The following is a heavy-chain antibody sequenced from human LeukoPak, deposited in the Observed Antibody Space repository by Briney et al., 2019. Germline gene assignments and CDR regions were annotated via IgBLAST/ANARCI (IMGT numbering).Heavy chain of an antibody. J-gene: IGHJ4*02. CDR3: ARGGSLGY. CDR2: ISSSGSAI. V-gene: IGHV3-48*03. D-gene: IGHD6-19*01. CDR1: GFTFSSYE. Sequence: GGSLRLSCAASGFTFSSYEMNWVRQAPGKGLEWVSKISSSGSAIYYADSVKGRFTISRDNAKSTLYLQMNSLRAEDTAVCYCARGGSLGYWGQGTLVTVSS.